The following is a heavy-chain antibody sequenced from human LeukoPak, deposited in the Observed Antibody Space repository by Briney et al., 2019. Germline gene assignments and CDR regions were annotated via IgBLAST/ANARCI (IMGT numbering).Heavy chain of an antibody. CDR2: IYTSGST. Sequence: SETLSLTCTVSGGSINNYYWSWIRQPPGKGLEWIGYIYTSGSTNYNPSLKSRVTISVDTSKNQFSLKLSSVTAADTAVYYCARLPRWGDCYFDYWGQGILVTVPS. CDR1: GGSINNYY. J-gene: IGHJ4*02. V-gene: IGHV4-4*09. D-gene: IGHD4-23*01. CDR3: ARLPRWGDCYFDY.